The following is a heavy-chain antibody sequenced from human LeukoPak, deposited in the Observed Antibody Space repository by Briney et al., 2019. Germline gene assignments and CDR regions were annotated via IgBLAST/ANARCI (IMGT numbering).Heavy chain of an antibody. D-gene: IGHD1-26*01. Sequence: SETLSLTCTVSGGSISSSSYYWGWIRQPPGKGLEWIGEINHSGSTNYNPSLKSRVTISVDTSKNQFSLKLSSVTAADTAVYYCARGGRIPAPPGKGPKKAFDYWGQGTLVTVSS. J-gene: IGHJ4*02. V-gene: IGHV4-39*07. CDR2: INHSGST. CDR1: GGSISSSSYY. CDR3: ARGGRIPAPPGKGPKKAFDY.